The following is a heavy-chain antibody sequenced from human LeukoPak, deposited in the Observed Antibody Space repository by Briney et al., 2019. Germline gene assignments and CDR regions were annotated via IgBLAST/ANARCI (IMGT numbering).Heavy chain of an antibody. CDR1: GYRFTNYW. V-gene: IGHV5-51*01. Sequence: GESLKISCRGSGYRFTNYWIGWVRQMPGKGLEWMGFIYPADSATRYSPPFQGQVTISADKSISTAYLQWSSLKASDTAMYYCARVLAGANYFDYWGQGTLVTVSS. CDR2: IYPADSAT. J-gene: IGHJ4*02. CDR3: ARVLAGANYFDY. D-gene: IGHD4/OR15-4a*01.